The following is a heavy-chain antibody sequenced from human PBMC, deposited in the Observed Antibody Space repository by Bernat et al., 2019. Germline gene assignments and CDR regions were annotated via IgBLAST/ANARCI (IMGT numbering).Heavy chain of an antibody. CDR2: IHHSGRT. CDR3: ARGRNVLRFLEWFGPLRKNNWFDP. V-gene: IGHV4-38-2*01. CDR1: GYSISSGYY. D-gene: IGHD3-3*01. J-gene: IGHJ5*02. Sequence: QVQLQESGPGLVKPSETLSLTCAVSGYSISSGYYWGWIRQPPGKGLEWIGSIHHSGRTYYNPSLKSRVTISVDTSKNQFSLKLSSVTAADTAVYYCARGRNVLRFLEWFGPLRKNNWFDPWGQGTLVTVSS.